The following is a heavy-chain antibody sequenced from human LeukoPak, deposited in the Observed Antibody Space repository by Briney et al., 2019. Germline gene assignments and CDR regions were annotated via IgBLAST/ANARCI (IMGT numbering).Heavy chain of an antibody. J-gene: IGHJ5*01. V-gene: IGHV4-59*13. CDR1: GGSMTNFY. D-gene: IGHD6-13*01. CDR3: ARGYSTSRNWFDS. CDR2: IYFFGSD. Sequence: SERLSLTCSVSGGSMTNFYWSWIRQSPGKGLEWIGFIYFFGSDDYNPSLKSRVAISIDTSKSQISLKLNSVTAADTAVYYCARGYSTSRNWFDSWGEGSRVSVSS.